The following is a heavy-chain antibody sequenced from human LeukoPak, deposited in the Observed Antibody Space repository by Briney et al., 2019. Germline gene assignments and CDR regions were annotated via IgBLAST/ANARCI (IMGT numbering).Heavy chain of an antibody. CDR2: INPNSGGT. J-gene: IGHJ4*02. D-gene: IGHD3-22*01. Sequence: VASVKVSCKASGYTFTGYYMHWVRQAPGQGLEWMGWINPNSGGTNYAQKFQGRVTMTRDTSISTAYMELSRLRSDDTAVYYCARDFRLYDSSGYENDYWGQGTLVTVSS. CDR3: ARDFRLYDSSGYENDY. CDR1: GYTFTGYY. V-gene: IGHV1-2*02.